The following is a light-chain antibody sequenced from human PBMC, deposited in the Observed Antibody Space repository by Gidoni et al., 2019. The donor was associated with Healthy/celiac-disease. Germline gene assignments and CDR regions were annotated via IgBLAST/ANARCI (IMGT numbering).Light chain of an antibody. CDR3: QQRSNWPPAWT. Sequence: EIVLTQSPATLSLSPGESATLSCRASQSVSSYLAWYQQKPGQAPRLLIYAASNRATGIPARFSGSGSGTDFTLTISSLEPEDFAVYYCQQRSNWPPAWTFXQXTKVEIK. J-gene: IGKJ1*01. V-gene: IGKV3-11*01. CDR1: QSVSSY. CDR2: AAS.